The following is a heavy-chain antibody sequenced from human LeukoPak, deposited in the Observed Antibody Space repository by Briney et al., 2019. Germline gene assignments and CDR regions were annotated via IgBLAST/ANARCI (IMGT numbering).Heavy chain of an antibody. V-gene: IGHV4-39*01. CDR3: ARQRSGWVFEN. CDR2: IYYSGNT. D-gene: IGHD6-19*01. Sequence: SETLSLTCTVSGGSISSTIYYWAWLRQPPGKGLGWMGSIYYSGNTYYNPSLQRRAPMSLDTSKNQFSLRLTSVTAADTTVYYCARQRSGWVFENWGQGTLVTVSS. CDR1: GGSISSTIYY. J-gene: IGHJ4*02.